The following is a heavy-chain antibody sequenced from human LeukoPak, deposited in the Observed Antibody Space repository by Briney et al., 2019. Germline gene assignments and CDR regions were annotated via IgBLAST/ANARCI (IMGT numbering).Heavy chain of an antibody. D-gene: IGHD6-13*01. CDR1: GYTFTSYY. CDR3: ARGPPQGSVRQLVGHRWFDP. Sequence: ASVKVSCKASGYTFTSYYMHWVRQAPGQGLEWMGIINPSGGSTGYAQKFQGRVTMTRDTSTSTVYMELSSLRSEDTAVYYCARGPPQGSVRQLVGHRWFDPWGQGTLVTVSS. CDR2: INPSGGST. J-gene: IGHJ5*02. V-gene: IGHV1-46*01.